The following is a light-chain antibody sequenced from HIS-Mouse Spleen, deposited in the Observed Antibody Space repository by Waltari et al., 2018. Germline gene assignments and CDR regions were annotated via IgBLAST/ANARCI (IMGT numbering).Light chain of an antibody. CDR3: YSTDSSGNHRV. CDR2: EDI. CDR1: ALPKNY. J-gene: IGLJ2*01. Sequence: SYELTQPPSVSVSPGQTARITCPGDALPKNYAYWYQQKSGQAPVLVIYEDIKRPSGIPERFSGSSSGTMATLTISGAQVEDEADYYCYSTDSSGNHRVFGGGTKLTVL. V-gene: IGLV3-10*01.